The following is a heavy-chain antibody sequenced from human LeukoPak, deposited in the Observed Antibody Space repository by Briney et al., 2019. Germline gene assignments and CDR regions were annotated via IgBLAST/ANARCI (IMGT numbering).Heavy chain of an antibody. D-gene: IGHD2-15*01. J-gene: IGHJ5*02. V-gene: IGHV1-2*02. CDR1: GYTFTGHY. Sequence: ASVKVSCKASGYTFTGHYMHWVRQAPGQGLEWMGWINPSSGGTNYAQKFQGRVTMTRDMSISTAYMELSRLASDDTAVYYCARGLYCSGGSCYSGGNWFDPWGQGTLVTVSS. CDR2: INPSSGGT. CDR3: ARGLYCSGGSCYSGGNWFDP.